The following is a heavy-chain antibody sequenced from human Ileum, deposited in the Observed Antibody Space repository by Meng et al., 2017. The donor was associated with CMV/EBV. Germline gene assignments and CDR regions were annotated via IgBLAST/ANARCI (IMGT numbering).Heavy chain of an antibody. J-gene: IGHJ5*02. CDR3: ARMYYDFWSGYPSWFDP. D-gene: IGHD3-3*01. CDR2: ISAYNGNT. CDR1: YPFTSYG. Sequence: YPFTSYGISWVRPAPGQGLEWMGWISAYNGNTNYAQKLQGRVTMTTDTSTSTAYMELRSLRSDDTAVYYCARMYYDFWSGYPSWFDPWGQGTLVTVSS. V-gene: IGHV1-18*01.